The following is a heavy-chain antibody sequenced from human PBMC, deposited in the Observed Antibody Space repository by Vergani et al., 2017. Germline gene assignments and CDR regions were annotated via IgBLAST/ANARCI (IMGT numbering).Heavy chain of an antibody. CDR2: IIPIFGTA. CDR3: ARDTEDYGDYPLDY. Sequence: QGQLAQSGAEVKKPGSSVKVSCKASGGTFSSNSISWVRQAPGQGLEWMGGIIPIFGTANYAQKFQGRVTITADESTSTAYMELSSLRSEDTAVYYCARDTEDYGDYPLDYWGQGTLVTVSS. CDR1: GGTFSSNS. J-gene: IGHJ4*02. D-gene: IGHD4-17*01. V-gene: IGHV1-69*13.